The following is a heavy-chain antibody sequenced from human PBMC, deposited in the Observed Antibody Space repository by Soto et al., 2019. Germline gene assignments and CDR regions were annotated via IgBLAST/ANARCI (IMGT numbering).Heavy chain of an antibody. CDR3: ARGRRSGGSCYLY. D-gene: IGHD2-15*01. V-gene: IGHV1-8*01. Sequence: ASVKVSCKASGYSFTSYDINWVRQATGQGLEWMGWMNPNNGNTDYAQKFQGRVTMTRNSSTSSAYMELSSLRSEDTAVYYCARGRRSGGSCYLYWGQGSLVTVSS. CDR1: GYSFTSYD. J-gene: IGHJ4*02. CDR2: MNPNNGNT.